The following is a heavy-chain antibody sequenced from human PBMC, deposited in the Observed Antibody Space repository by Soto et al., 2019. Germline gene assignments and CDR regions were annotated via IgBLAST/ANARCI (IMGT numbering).Heavy chain of an antibody. V-gene: IGHV3-23*01. CDR3: AKALRFTFTTGYDMDV. CDR1: GFTVSSYA. Sequence: VQLLESGGGLVQPGGSLRLSCAASGFTVSSYAMSWVRQAPGKGLEWVSVISGSGSTYSADSVKGRFTISRDSSKDTVYLQMNSLRAEDTAVYYCAKALRFTFTTGYDMDVWGRGTTVTVSS. J-gene: IGHJ6*03. CDR2: ISGSGST. D-gene: IGHD3-16*01.